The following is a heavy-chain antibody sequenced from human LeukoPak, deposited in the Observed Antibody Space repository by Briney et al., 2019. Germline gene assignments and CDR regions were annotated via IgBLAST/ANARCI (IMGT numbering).Heavy chain of an antibody. CDR2: INSDGSST. CDR1: GFTFSSYW. Sequence: PGGSLRLSCAASGFTFSSYWMHWVRQAPGKGLVWVSRINSDGSSTYYADSVKGRFTISRDNSKNTLYLQMNSLGAEDTAVYYCAKPSSSCDYWGQGTLVTVSS. J-gene: IGHJ4*02. CDR3: AKPSSSCDY. V-gene: IGHV3-74*01. D-gene: IGHD6-13*01.